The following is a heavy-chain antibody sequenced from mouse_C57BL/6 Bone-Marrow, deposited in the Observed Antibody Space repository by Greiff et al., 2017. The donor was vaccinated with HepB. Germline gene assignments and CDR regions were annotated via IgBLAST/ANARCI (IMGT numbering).Heavy chain of an antibody. V-gene: IGHV1-82*01. CDR2: IYPGDGDT. Sequence: VQLQQSGPELVKPGASVKISCKASGYAFSSSWMNWVKQRPGKGLEWIGRIYPGDGDTNYNGKFKGKATLTADKSSSTAYMQLSSLTSEDSAVYFCASSTTVPGYAMDYWGQGTSVTVSS. J-gene: IGHJ4*01. D-gene: IGHD2-2*01. CDR1: GYAFSSSW. CDR3: ASSTTVPGYAMDY.